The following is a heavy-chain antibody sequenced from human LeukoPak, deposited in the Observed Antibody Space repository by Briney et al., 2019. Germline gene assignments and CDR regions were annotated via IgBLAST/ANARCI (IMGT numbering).Heavy chain of an antibody. CDR2: ISAYNGNT. CDR3: AATRFSGSYFGPDAFDI. V-gene: IGHV1-18*04. CDR1: GYTFTSYY. Sequence: ASVKVSCKASGYTFTSYYMHWVRQAPGQGLEWMGWISAYNGNTNYAQKLQGRVTMTTDTSTSTAYMELRSLRSDDTAVYYCAATRFSGSYFGPDAFDIWGQGTMVTVSS. J-gene: IGHJ3*02. D-gene: IGHD1-26*01.